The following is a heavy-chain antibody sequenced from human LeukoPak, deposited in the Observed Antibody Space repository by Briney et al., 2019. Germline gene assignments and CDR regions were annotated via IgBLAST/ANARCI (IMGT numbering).Heavy chain of an antibody. J-gene: IGHJ5*02. Sequence: ASVKVSCKASGGTFSSYAISWVRQAPGQRLEWMGWINAGNGNTKYSQKFQGRVTITRDTSASTAYMELSSLRSEDTAVYYCARGRGVRDGYNSNWFDPWGQGTLVTVSS. CDR2: INAGNGNT. CDR3: ARGRGVRDGYNSNWFDP. D-gene: IGHD5-24*01. V-gene: IGHV1-3*01. CDR1: GGTFSSYA.